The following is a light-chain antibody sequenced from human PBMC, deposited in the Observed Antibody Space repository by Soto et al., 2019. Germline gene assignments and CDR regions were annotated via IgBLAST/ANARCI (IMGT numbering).Light chain of an antibody. CDR2: EVS. Sequence: QSVLTQPPSASWSPGQSVTISCTGTSSDVGGYNYVSWYQQHPGRAPKLMIYEVSKRPSGVPDRFSGSKSGNTASLTVSGLQAEDEADYYCSSYAGSNNFFGTGTKVTVL. V-gene: IGLV2-8*01. CDR3: SSYAGSNNF. CDR1: SSDVGGYNY. J-gene: IGLJ1*01.